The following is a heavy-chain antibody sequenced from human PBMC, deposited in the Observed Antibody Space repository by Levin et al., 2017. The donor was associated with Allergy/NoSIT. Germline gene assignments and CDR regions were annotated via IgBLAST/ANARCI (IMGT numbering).Heavy chain of an antibody. CDR2: IRQDGSEK. Sequence: ETLSLTCAASGFTFSSYWMSWVRQVPGKGLEWVANIRQDGSEKKYVGSVKGRFTISRDNAKNSVYLQMNSLRVEDTAVYYCAKDNWAQRHIDAFDVWGRGTMVTVSS. V-gene: IGHV3-7*01. CDR1: GFTFSSYW. J-gene: IGHJ3*01. D-gene: IGHD7-27*01. CDR3: AKDNWAQRHIDAFDV.